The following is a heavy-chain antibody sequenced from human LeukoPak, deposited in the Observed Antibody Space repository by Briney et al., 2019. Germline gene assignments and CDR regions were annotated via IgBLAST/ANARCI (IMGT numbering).Heavy chain of an antibody. J-gene: IGHJ4*02. CDR2: ISGSGGST. CDR3: AKSGRAVRGVPFDY. Sequence: PGGSLRLSCAASGFTFSSYAMSWVRQAPGKGLEWVSAISGSGGSTYYADSVKGRFTISRDDSKNTLYLQMNSLRAEDTAVYYCAKSGRAVRGVPFDYWGQGTLVTVSS. CDR1: GFTFSSYA. V-gene: IGHV3-23*01. D-gene: IGHD3-10*01.